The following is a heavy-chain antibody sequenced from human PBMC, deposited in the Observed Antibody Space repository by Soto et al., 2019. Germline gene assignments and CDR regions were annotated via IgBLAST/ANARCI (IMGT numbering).Heavy chain of an antibody. Sequence: SETLSLTCAVYGGSFNGYYWTWIRQPPGMRLEWIGEINPSGSTTYSPSLKSRVTISVDTSKNQFSLRLSSVTAADTAVYYCARVAVAGYDHWGQGTLVTVSS. CDR2: INPSGST. D-gene: IGHD6-19*01. CDR1: GGSFNGYY. V-gene: IGHV4-34*01. J-gene: IGHJ4*02. CDR3: ARVAVAGYDH.